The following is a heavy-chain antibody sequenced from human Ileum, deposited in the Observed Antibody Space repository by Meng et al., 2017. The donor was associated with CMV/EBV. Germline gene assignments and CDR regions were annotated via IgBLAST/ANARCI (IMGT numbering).Heavy chain of an antibody. CDR3: ARDNDWAFDY. J-gene: IGHJ4*02. D-gene: IGHD3-9*01. Sequence: EGQMVESGGGLGKSGGSLRLSCAASGFSLSSYSMNWVRQVPGKGLEWISYFSRSRDNIAYADSVKGRFTISRDDAKKSLYLQMNSLRAEDTGVYYCARDNDWAFDYWGQGTLVTVSS. CDR2: FSRSRDNI. V-gene: IGHV3-21*03. CDR1: GFSLSSYS.